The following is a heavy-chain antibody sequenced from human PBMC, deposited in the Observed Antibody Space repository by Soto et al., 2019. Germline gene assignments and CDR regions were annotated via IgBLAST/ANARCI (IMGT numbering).Heavy chain of an antibody. D-gene: IGHD5-18*01. V-gene: IGHV4-31*03. CDR3: GRRRGYSYVLYYFDY. J-gene: IGHJ4*02. Sequence: SETLSLTCTVSGGSISSEGYYWSWFRQLPGKGLEWIGDIYYSGTTYHNPSLRSRLTISGDASKNQFSLKLSSVTAADTALYYCGRRRGYSYVLYYFDYGGQGPLVTFSS. CDR1: GGSISSEGYY. CDR2: IYYSGTT.